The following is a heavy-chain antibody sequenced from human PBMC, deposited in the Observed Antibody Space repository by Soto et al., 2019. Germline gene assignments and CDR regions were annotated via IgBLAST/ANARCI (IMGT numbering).Heavy chain of an antibody. V-gene: IGHV2-5*02. D-gene: IGHD3-22*01. CDR3: AHAHSSGSYRFVP. CDR2: IYWDDDK. CDR1: GVSLITSGVG. J-gene: IGHJ5*02. Sequence: QITMKQSGPTLVKPTQTLTLTCTFSGVSLITSGVGVGWFRQPPGKPLEWLELIYWDDDKRYSPSLKSRLITTMDTTKNQVVITMTNIDPVDTATYYCAHAHSSGSYRFVPRGEGNLVT.